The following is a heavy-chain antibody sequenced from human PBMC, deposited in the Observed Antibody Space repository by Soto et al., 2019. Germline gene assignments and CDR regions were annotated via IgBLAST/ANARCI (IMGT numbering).Heavy chain of an antibody. J-gene: IGHJ6*02. CDR2: IHSSGTF. V-gene: IGHV4-4*07. D-gene: IGHD5-12*01. CDR1: CGSISNAY. Sequence: SETLSLTCTVSCGSISNAYWSCIRQAAGKRLEWIGRIHSSGTFNYNPSLKSRVSISRDTSKNQISLKLSSVTAADTAVYYCARDNIVSKGYGMDVWGQGTTVTVSS. CDR3: ARDNIVSKGYGMDV.